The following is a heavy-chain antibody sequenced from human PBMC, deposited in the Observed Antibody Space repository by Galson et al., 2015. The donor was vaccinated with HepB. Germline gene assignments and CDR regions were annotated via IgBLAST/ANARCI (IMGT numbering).Heavy chain of an antibody. D-gene: IGHD1-1*01. CDR1: GYNFTTYW. V-gene: IGHV5-51*03. CDR3: ASRHATTTDYDMNV. CDR2: IFPADSDN. Sequence: QSGAEVKKPGESLKISCNSSGYNFTTYWIGWVRQIHGKGLERMGIIFPADSDNRYSPSFQGQVTISADKSISTAYLQWISLRASDSAMYYYASRHATTTDYDMNVWGQRTTVTVSS. J-gene: IGHJ6*01.